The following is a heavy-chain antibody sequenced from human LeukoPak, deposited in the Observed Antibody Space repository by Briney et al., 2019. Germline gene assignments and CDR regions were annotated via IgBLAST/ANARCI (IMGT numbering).Heavy chain of an antibody. Sequence: GGSLRLSCAASGFTFNDFATTWVRQAPGKGLEWVSSIGDAGTYYADSVKGRFTISRDNSKNMLYLQLNSLRAGDTAMYYCAKNLGPFDVRGQGTMVTVSS. CDR1: GFTFNDFA. CDR3: AKNLGPFDV. J-gene: IGHJ3*01. D-gene: IGHD3-16*01. V-gene: IGHV3-23*03. CDR2: IGDAGT.